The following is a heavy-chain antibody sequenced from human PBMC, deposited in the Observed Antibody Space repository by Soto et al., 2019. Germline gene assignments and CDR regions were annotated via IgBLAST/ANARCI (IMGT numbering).Heavy chain of an antibody. V-gene: IGHV3-23*01. CDR3: ARGGGFDY. Sequence: EVQLLESGGGFLPPGGSLRLSCAASGFTFSSSAMSWVRQAPGQGLEWVSTVTGSGSNTYYGDSVKGLFTISRDNSKHTLYLQMNSLRAEDTAVYYCARGGGFDYWGQGTLVTVSS. CDR1: GFTFSSSA. J-gene: IGHJ4*02. CDR2: VTGSGSNT.